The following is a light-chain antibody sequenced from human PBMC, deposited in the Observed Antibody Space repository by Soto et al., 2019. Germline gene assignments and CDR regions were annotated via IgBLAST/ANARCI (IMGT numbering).Light chain of an antibody. J-gene: IGLJ3*02. Sequence: QSALTQPASVSGSAGQSITISCSGTMRDVGAYNLVSWYQQHPGTAPKLIIYEVRNRPSGISSRFSGSRSGNTASLTISGLQSEDEGDDYCSAYTARSTLVFGGGTKVTVL. CDR1: MRDVGAYNL. V-gene: IGLV2-14*01. CDR2: EVR. CDR3: SAYTARSTLV.